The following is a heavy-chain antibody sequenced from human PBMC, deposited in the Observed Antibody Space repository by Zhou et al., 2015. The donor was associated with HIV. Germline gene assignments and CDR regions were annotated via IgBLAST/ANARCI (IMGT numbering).Heavy chain of an antibody. D-gene: IGHD2-2*01. CDR3: VHPKSYSTSWIDAFDV. V-gene: IGHV1-2*02. CDR2: INPNSGDT. J-gene: IGHJ3*01. Sequence: QVQLVQSGAEVKKPGASVMVSCKASGYTFTGHYMHWVRQAPGQGPEWMGWINPNSGDTKYAQKFQGRVTLTRDTSISTAYMELSSLRSDDTAVYYCVHPKSYSTSWIDAFDVWGQGTMVTVSS. CDR1: GYTFTGHY.